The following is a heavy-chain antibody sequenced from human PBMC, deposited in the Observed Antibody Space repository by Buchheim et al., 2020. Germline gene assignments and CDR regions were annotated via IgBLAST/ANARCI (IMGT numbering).Heavy chain of an antibody. CDR3: ARSPQPYGDYVLWYY. Sequence: QVQLVQSGAEVRKPGASVKVSCKTSGYTFTGFYLHWLRQAPGQGLEWMGWINPDSGDTNYAQKFQGRVTMTRDSSISTVYMELSGLTSDDTAVYYCARSPQPYGDYVLWYYWGQGTL. D-gene: IGHD4-17*01. V-gene: IGHV1-2*02. CDR1: GYTFTGFY. J-gene: IGHJ4*02. CDR2: INPDSGDT.